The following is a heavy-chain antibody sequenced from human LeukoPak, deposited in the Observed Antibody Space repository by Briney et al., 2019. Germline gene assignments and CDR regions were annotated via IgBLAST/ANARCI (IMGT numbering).Heavy chain of an antibody. CDR1: GGTFSSYA. Sequence: ASVKVSCKASGGTFSSYAISWVRQAPGQGLEWMGGIIPIFGTANYAQKFQGRVTITADESTSTAYMELSSLRSEDPAVYYCARGGEFRARTFDYWGKETLVTVSS. V-gene: IGHV1-69*13. D-gene: IGHD3-10*01. J-gene: IGHJ4*02. CDR2: IIPIFGTA. CDR3: ARGGEFRARTFDY.